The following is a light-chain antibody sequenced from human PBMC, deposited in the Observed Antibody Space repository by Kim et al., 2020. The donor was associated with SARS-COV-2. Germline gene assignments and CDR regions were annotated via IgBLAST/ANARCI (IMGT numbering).Light chain of an antibody. Sequence: QSVTISCTRTSSDVGDNNYVSWYQQYSGEAPTLMISEVNRRPSGAPDRFSCSKSGNTASLTASGLQAEDEADYYCSSCAGGNNVVFGGGTKLTVL. V-gene: IGLV2-8*01. CDR3: SSCAGGNNVV. J-gene: IGLJ3*02. CDR2: EVN. CDR1: SSDVGDNNY.